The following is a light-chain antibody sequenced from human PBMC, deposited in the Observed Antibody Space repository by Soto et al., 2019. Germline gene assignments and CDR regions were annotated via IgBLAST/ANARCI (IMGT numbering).Light chain of an antibody. Sequence: DIQMPQSPSSLSASVGDRVTISFRASQSLVIRLTWYQQKPGEAPNLLIYETSNVQNEVPSRFRGSLSESDFTLTINSLQPEDFATYYCQKSFGPPYPFGQGTKME. V-gene: IGKV1-39*01. CDR2: ETS. J-gene: IGKJ2*01. CDR1: QSLVIR. CDR3: QKSFGPPYP.